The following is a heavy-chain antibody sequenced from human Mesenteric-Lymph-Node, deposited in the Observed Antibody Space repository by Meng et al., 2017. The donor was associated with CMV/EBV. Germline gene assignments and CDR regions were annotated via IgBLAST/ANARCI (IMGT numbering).Heavy chain of an antibody. Sequence: ASVKVSCKASGYTFTGYYMHWVRQAPGQGLEWMGWINPNSGGTNYPQKFQGRVTMTTDTSIRTAYMELSRLRSDDTAVYYCARSNRWFGELLGWFDPWGQGTLVTVSS. CDR1: GYTFTGYY. V-gene: IGHV1-2*02. CDR3: ARSNRWFGELLGWFDP. J-gene: IGHJ5*02. CDR2: INPNSGGT. D-gene: IGHD3-10*01.